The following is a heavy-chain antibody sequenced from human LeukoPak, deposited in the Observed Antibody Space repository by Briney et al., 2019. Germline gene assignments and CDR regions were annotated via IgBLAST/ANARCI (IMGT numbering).Heavy chain of an antibody. D-gene: IGHD3-22*01. CDR3: ARDVSSGYYSRRKYFDY. Sequence: GGSLRLSCAASGFTFSSYSMNWVRQAPGKGLEWVSSISSSSSYIYYADSVKGRFTISRDNAKDSLYLQMNSLRAEDTAVYYCARDVSSGYYSRRKYFDYWGQGTLVTVSS. J-gene: IGHJ4*02. CDR1: GFTFSSYS. CDR2: ISSSSSYI. V-gene: IGHV3-21*01.